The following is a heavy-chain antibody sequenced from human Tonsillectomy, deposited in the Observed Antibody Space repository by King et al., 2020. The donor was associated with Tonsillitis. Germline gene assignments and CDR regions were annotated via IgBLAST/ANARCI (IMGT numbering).Heavy chain of an antibody. J-gene: IGHJ4*02. D-gene: IGHD6-25*01. CDR3: ARTSKSGDPYYFDY. V-gene: IGHV4-31*11. CDR2: ISYSGDT. CDR1: GVSISSGAYY. Sequence: VPLQESGPGLVKPSQTLSLTCAVSGVSISSGAYYWSWIRQHPGQGLEWIGYISYSGDTYYNPSLKTRVTISVDTSNNQFSLRLSSVTAADTAVYYCARTSKSGDPYYFDYWGQGTLITVSS.